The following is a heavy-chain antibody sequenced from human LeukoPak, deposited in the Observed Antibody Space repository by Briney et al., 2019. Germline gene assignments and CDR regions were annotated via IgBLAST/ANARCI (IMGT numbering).Heavy chain of an antibody. CDR2: IYTSGST. J-gene: IGHJ4*02. CDR3: ARDRYGDYGIDY. V-gene: IGHV4-61*02. Sequence: SQTLSLTCTVSGGSISSGSYYWSWIRQPAGKGLEWIGRIYTSGSTNYNPSLKSRVTISVDTSKNQFSLKLSSVTAADTAVYYCARDRYGDYGIDYWGQGTLATVSS. D-gene: IGHD4-17*01. CDR1: GGSISSGSYY.